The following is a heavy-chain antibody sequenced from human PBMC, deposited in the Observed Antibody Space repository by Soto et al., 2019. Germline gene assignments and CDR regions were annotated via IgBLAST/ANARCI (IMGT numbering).Heavy chain of an antibody. Sequence: QVQLVESGGGVVQPGRSLRLSCAASGFTFSSYGMHWVRQAPGKGLEWVAVIWYDGSNKYYADSVKGRFTISRDNSKNTLYLQMNSLRAEDTAVYYCARGIGIAAAGMIRIERFDPWGQGTLVTVSS. CDR1: GFTFSSYG. V-gene: IGHV3-33*01. D-gene: IGHD6-13*01. CDR3: ARGIGIAAAGMIRIERFDP. J-gene: IGHJ5*02. CDR2: IWYDGSNK.